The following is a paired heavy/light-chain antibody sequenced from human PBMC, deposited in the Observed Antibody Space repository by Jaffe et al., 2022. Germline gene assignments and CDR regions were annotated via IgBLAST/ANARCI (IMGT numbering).Light chain of an antibody. V-gene: IGKV2-28*01. J-gene: IGKJ4*01. CDR2: LGS. CDR3: MQALQTHLT. Sequence: DIVMTQSPLSLPVTPGEPASISCRSSQSLLHSNGYNYLDWYLQKPGQSPQLLIYLGSNRASGVPDRFSGSGSGTDFTLKISRVEAEDVGVYYCMQALQTHLTFGGGTKVEIK. CDR1: QSLLHSNGYNY.
Heavy chain of an antibody. Sequence: QVQLVESGGGVVQPGGSLRLSCAASGFTFSSYGMHWVRQAPGKGLEWVAFIRYDGSNKYYADSVKGRFTISRDNSKNTLYLQMNSLRAEDTAVYYCAKDNYWNSPETYYYGSGSQDNDYWGQGTLVTVSS. D-gene: IGHD3-10*01. J-gene: IGHJ4*02. CDR1: GFTFSSYG. CDR3: AKDNYWNSPETYYYGSGSQDNDY. V-gene: IGHV3-30*02. CDR2: IRYDGSNK.